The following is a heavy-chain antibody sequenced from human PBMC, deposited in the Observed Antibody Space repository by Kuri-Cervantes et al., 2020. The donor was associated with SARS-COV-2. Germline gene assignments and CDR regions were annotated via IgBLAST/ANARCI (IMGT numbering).Heavy chain of an antibody. CDR1: GDTFSNYA. CDR3: ESRAVEGVDY. Sequence: SVKVSCKASGDTFSNYAISWVRQAPGQGLEWMGGIIPIFGTANYAQTFQGRVTITADDSTRTAYMELSSLRFEDTAIYYCESRAVEGVDYWGQGTLVTVSS. J-gene: IGHJ4*02. CDR2: IIPIFGTA. D-gene: IGHD5-24*01. V-gene: IGHV1-69*13.